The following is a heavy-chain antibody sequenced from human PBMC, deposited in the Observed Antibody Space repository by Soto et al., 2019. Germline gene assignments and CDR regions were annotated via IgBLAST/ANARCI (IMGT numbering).Heavy chain of an antibody. Sequence: SETLSLTCTVSGGSISSYYWSWIRQPPGKGLEWIGYIYYSGSTNYNPSLKSRVTISVDTSKNQFSLKLSSVTAADTAVYFCATGRSTRFDPWGQGTLVTVSS. CDR3: ATGRSTRFDP. D-gene: IGHD1-1*01. CDR2: IYYSGST. CDR1: GGSISSYY. J-gene: IGHJ5*02. V-gene: IGHV4-59*01.